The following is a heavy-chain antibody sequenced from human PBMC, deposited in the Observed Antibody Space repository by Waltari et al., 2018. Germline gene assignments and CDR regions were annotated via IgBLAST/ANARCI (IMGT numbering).Heavy chain of an antibody. D-gene: IGHD2-2*01. V-gene: IGHV3-7*01. J-gene: IGHJ4*02. CDR3: AKSRGFEY. Sequence: DVQLVESGGGLVQPGGSLRLSCGASGFTFSSYWMSWVRQTPGKGRQWVANINYDGSQKYYVDSVKGRFTISRDNAKNSVYLQMNSLRVEDTAVYYCAKSRGFEYWGQGALITVSS. CDR1: GFTFSSYW. CDR2: INYDGSQK.